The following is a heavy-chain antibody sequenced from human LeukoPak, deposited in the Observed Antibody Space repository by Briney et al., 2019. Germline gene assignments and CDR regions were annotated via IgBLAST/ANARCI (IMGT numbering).Heavy chain of an antibody. CDR2: IYCDDDN. J-gene: IGHJ4*02. D-gene: IGHD3-22*01. Sequence: SGPTLVNPTQPLTLTCTFSGFSLSTSGGGVGWIRQPPGKALEWLPLIYCDDDNHYSPTLKSRLAITKDTSKNQVVLTMTNMGPVDTATYYCAHTEFHYDSSGYYEDFDYWGQGTLVTVSS. V-gene: IGHV2-5*02. CDR1: GFSLSTSGGG. CDR3: AHTEFHYDSSGYYEDFDY.